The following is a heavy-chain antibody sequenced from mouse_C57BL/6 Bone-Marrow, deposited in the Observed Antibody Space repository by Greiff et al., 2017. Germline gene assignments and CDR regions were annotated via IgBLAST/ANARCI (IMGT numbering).Heavy chain of an antibody. D-gene: IGHD2-4*01. J-gene: IGHJ4*01. CDR3: ARKRIYCDYDGVAMDY. CDR2: IYPRSGNT. Sequence: QVQLQQSGAELARPGASVKLSCKASGYTFTSYGISWVNQRPGQGLEWIVEIYPRSGNTYYNEKFKGKATLTADKSSSTAYMELHRLTSEDSAVYFGARKRIYCDYDGVAMDYWGQGTSVTVSS. CDR1: GYTFTSYG. V-gene: IGHV1-81*01.